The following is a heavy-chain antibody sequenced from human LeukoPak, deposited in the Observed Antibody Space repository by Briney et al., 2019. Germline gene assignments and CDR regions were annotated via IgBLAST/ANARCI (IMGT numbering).Heavy chain of an antibody. J-gene: IGHJ4*02. D-gene: IGHD5-24*01. V-gene: IGHV3-21*04. Sequence: GGSLRLSCAASGFTFSSYSMNWVSQAPGKGLEWLASITKYDGRLYYADSVRGRFTISRDTSQNELYLQMNSLRVDDSAIYYCAKDHSADGWPTFEYWGRGTLVTVSS. CDR3: AKDHSADGWPTFEY. CDR2: ITKYDGRL. CDR1: GFTFSSYS.